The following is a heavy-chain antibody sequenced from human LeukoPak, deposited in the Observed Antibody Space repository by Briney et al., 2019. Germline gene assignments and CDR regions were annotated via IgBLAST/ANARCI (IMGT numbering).Heavy chain of an antibody. CDR3: ARGSSGVRGNPNFFDS. D-gene: IGHD4-23*01. V-gene: IGHV3-33*01. J-gene: IGHJ5*01. Sequence: PGRSLRLSCAVSGLTFSNYAMHWVRQAPGKGREGGAAVWSDGSNKYYGDSVKGRFTISRDNSKSTLYLQMDSLRVDDSALYYCARGSSGVRGNPNFFDSWGQGTLVIVSS. CDR1: GLTFSNYA. CDR2: VWSDGSNK.